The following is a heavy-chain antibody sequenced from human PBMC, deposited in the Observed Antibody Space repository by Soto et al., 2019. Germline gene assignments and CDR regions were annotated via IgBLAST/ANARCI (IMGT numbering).Heavy chain of an antibody. Sequence: PGGSLRLSCAASGFTFSSYAMSWVRQAPGKGLEWVSAISGRGGSTYYADSVKGRFTISRDNSKNTLYLQMNSLRAEDTAVYYCAKDPARKVATPNFDYWGQGTLVTVSS. D-gene: IGHD5-12*01. V-gene: IGHV3-23*01. CDR3: AKDPARKVATPNFDY. CDR1: GFTFSSYA. CDR2: ISGRGGST. J-gene: IGHJ4*02.